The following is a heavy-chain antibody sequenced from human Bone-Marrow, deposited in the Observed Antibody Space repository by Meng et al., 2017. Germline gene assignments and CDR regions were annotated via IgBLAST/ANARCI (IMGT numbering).Heavy chain of an antibody. CDR1: GYTFTRYD. D-gene: IGHD5-18*01. V-gene: IGHV1-8*01. Sequence: HVELVQCVAEVKKPGASVKVFCKASGYTFTRYDINWVPQATGQGLEWMGWMNPNSGNTGYAQKFQGRVTMTRNTSISTAYMELSSLRSEDTAVYYCARSGIQLWLYYWGQGTLVTVSS. CDR3: ARSGIQLWLYY. J-gene: IGHJ4*02. CDR2: MNPNSGNT.